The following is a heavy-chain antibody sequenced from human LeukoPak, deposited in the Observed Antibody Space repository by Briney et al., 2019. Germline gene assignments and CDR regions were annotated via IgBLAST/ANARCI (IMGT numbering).Heavy chain of an antibody. CDR1: GGSMSSYY. Sequence: SETLSLTCTVTGGSMSSYYWSWIRQPPGKGLEWIGYVYYTGSTNYNPSLKSRVTISVDTSKNQFSLKLSSVTAADTAVYYCARDRWFDPWGQGTLVTVSS. J-gene: IGHJ5*02. CDR2: VYYTGST. V-gene: IGHV4-59*01. CDR3: ARDRWFDP.